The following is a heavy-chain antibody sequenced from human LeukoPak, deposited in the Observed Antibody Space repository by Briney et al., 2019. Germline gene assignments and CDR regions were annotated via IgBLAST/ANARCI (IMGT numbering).Heavy chain of an antibody. CDR1: GYTLTELS. CDR3: ARGGTYSSSSSGEIHYYYYGMDV. V-gene: IGHV1-46*01. J-gene: IGHJ6*02. CDR2: INPSGGST. D-gene: IGHD6-6*01. Sequence: ASVKVSCKVSGYTLTELSMHWVRQAPGQGLEWMGIINPSGGSTSYAQKFQGRVTMTRDTSTSTVYMELSSLRSEDTAVYYCARGGTYSSSSSGEIHYYYYGMDVWGQGTTVTVSS.